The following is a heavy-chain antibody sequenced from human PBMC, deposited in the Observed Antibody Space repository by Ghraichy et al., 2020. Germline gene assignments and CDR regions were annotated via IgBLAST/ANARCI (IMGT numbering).Heavy chain of an antibody. CDR1: GDSIITSDYY. V-gene: IGHV4-39*01. Sequence: SETLSLTCNVSGDSIITSDYYWGWIRQPPGKGLEWIASIYYTGSTVYNPSLKSRVSPSVDRARNQFSLRLTSVTAADTAVYYWARQSRPEAYTDFDSWGQGLLGSVSS. CDR2: IYYTGST. CDR3: ARQSRPEAYTDFDS. J-gene: IGHJ4*02. D-gene: IGHD1-14*01.